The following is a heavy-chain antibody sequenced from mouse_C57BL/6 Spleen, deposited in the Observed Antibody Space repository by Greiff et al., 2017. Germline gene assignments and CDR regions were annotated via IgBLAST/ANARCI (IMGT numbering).Heavy chain of an antibody. Sequence: EVQVVESGEGLVKPGGSLKLSCAASGFTFSSYAMSWVRQTPEKRLEWVAYISSGGDYIYYADTVKGRFTISRDNARNTLYLQMSSLKSEDTAMYYCTRDRGYYGREDFDYWGQGTTLTVSS. CDR1: GFTFSSYA. J-gene: IGHJ2*01. D-gene: IGHD1-1*01. CDR2: ISSGGDYI. CDR3: TRDRGYYGREDFDY. V-gene: IGHV5-9-1*02.